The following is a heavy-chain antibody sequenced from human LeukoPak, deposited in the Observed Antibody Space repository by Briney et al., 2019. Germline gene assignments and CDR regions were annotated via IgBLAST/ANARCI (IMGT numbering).Heavy chain of an antibody. D-gene: IGHD6-6*01. CDR3: ARDWSSSSSYWFDP. CDR1: GGSFSDYY. CDR2: INHSGST. J-gene: IGHJ5*02. V-gene: IGHV4-34*01. Sequence: PSETLSLTCTVYGGSFSDYYWSWIRQPPGKGLEWIGEINHSGSTNYNPSLKSRVTISVDTSKNQFSLKLSSVTAADTAVYYCARDWSSSSSYWFDPWGQGTLVTVSS.